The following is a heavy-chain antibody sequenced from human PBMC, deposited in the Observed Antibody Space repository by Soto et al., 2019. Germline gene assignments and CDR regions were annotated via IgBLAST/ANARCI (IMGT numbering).Heavy chain of an antibody. CDR2: IYPGDSDT. CDR1: GYNFSRNW. J-gene: IGHJ4*02. CDR3: ARNFGDTAMVIDY. D-gene: IGHD5-18*01. V-gene: IGHV5-51*01. Sequence: PGESLKISCKGSGYNFSRNWIGWVRQMPGKGLEWMGIIYPGDSDTRYSPSFQGQVTISADKSINTAYLQWSSLKASDTAIYYCARNFGDTAMVIDYWGQGNQVTVSS.